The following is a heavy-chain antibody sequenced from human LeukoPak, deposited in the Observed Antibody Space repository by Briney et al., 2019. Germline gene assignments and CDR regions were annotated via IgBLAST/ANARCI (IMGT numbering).Heavy chain of an antibody. CDR2: IYYSGGT. D-gene: IGHD6-13*01. V-gene: IGHV4-61*01. Sequence: SETLSLTCTVSGGSVSSGSYYWSWIRQPPGKGLEWIGYIYYSGGTNYNPSLKSRVTISVDTSKNQFSLKLNSVTAADTAVYYCARGGKAAAPNYYYYGMDVWGQGTTVTVSS. CDR3: ARGGKAAAPNYYYYGMDV. J-gene: IGHJ6*02. CDR1: GGSVSSGSYY.